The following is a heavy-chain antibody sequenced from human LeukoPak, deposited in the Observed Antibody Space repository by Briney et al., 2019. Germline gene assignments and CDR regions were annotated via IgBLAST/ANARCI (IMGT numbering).Heavy chain of an antibody. D-gene: IGHD3-3*01. V-gene: IGHV3-23*01. CDR1: GFTFSSYG. Sequence: AGGSLRLSCAASGFTFSSYGMSWVRQAPGKGLEWVSAISGSGGSTYYADSVKGRFTISRDNSKNTLYLQMNSLRAEDTAVYYCVSHPPHYDFWSAGPNYYYYMDVWGKGTTVTVSS. CDR2: ISGSGGST. CDR3: VSHPPHYDFWSAGPNYYYYMDV. J-gene: IGHJ6*03.